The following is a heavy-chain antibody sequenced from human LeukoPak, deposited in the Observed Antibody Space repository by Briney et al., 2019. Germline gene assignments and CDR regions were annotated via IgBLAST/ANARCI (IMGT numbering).Heavy chain of an antibody. CDR2: IYYSGST. D-gene: IGHD6-19*01. CDR1: GGSISSYY. Sequence: SETLSLTCTVSGGSISSYYWSWIRQPPGKGLEWIGYIYYSGSTNYNPPLKSRVTISVDTSKNQFSLKLSSVTAADTAVYYCARETRYSSGWTERSYYYGMDVWGQRTTVTVSS. V-gene: IGHV4-59*01. J-gene: IGHJ6*02. CDR3: ARETRYSSGWTERSYYYGMDV.